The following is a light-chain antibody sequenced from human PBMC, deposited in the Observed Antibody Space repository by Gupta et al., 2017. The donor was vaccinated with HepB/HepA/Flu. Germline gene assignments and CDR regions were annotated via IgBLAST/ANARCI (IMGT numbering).Light chain of an antibody. V-gene: IGLV1-44*01. J-gene: IGLJ3*02. CDR1: SSNVGSTP. CDR2: SSH. Sequence: QSVLRQPPSASVTPGQGFTISCSGSSSNVGSTPISCYQQVPGTAPKLLIHSSHKRPSGGPYRVSGSKSGTTASLAISCLQAEEEADYYCETLDDSLNGDWVFGGGTKLTVL. CDR3: ETLDDSLNGDWV.